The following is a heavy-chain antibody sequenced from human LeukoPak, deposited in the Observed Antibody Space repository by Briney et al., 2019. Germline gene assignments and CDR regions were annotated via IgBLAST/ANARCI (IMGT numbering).Heavy chain of an antibody. Sequence: GGSLRLSCAPSGFTFSNYWMHWVRQAPGKGLVWVSRINGDGSSTTYADSVKGRFTISRDNAKNTLYLQMNSLRAEDTAVYYCARGRGNYYYMDVWGKGTTVTVSS. CDR1: GFTFSNYW. CDR2: INGDGSST. J-gene: IGHJ6*03. CDR3: ARGRGNYYYMDV. D-gene: IGHD3-10*01. V-gene: IGHV3-74*01.